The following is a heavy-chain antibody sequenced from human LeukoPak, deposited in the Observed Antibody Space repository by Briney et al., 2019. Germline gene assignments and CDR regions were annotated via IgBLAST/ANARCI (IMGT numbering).Heavy chain of an antibody. CDR3: ARYSRGAGASFDY. J-gene: IGHJ4*02. D-gene: IGHD2-21*01. CDR2: IYYSGST. Sequence: SETLSLTCTVSGVSISSSSYYWGWIRQPPGKGLEWIGYIYYSGSTNYNPSLKSRVTISVDTSKNQFSLKLSSVTAADTALYYCARYSRGAGASFDYWGQGTLVTVSS. CDR1: GVSISSSSYY. V-gene: IGHV4-61*05.